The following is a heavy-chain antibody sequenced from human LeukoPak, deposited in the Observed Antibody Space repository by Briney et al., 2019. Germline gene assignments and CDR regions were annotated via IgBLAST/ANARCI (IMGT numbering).Heavy chain of an antibody. CDR1: GGSISSYY. J-gene: IGHJ4*02. D-gene: IGHD2-15*01. CDR2: IYYSGST. Sequence: SETLSLTCTVSGGSISSYYWSWIRQPPGKGLEWIGYIYYSGSTYYNPSLKSRVTISVDTSKNQFSLKLSSVTAADTAVYYCAREGYCSGGSCYHFDYWGQGTLVTVSS. V-gene: IGHV4-59*12. CDR3: AREGYCSGGSCYHFDY.